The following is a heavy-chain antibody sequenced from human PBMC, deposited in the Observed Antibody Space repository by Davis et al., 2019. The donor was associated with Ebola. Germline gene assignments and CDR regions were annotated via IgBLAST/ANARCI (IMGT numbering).Heavy chain of an antibody. Sequence: MPSETLSLTCTVSGDSFTGYYWSWIRQPPGKRLEWIGYIYYSGRTDYNPSLKSRVTILIDESKSHFSLYLTSVTAADTAVYYCARGGQGVGAGRWLDPWGQGTLVAVSS. CDR3: ARGGQGVGAGRWLDP. V-gene: IGHV4-59*01. J-gene: IGHJ5*02. D-gene: IGHD1-26*01. CDR1: GDSFTGYY. CDR2: IYYSGRT.